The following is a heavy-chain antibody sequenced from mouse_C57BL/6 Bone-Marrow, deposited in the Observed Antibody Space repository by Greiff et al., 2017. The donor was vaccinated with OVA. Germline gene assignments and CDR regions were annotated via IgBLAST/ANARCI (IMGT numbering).Heavy chain of an antibody. V-gene: IGHV1-81*01. CDR3: ARDYYGSSDEDY. J-gene: IGHJ2*01. CDR1: GYTFTSYG. D-gene: IGHD1-1*01. Sequence: QVQLQQSGAELAKPGASVKLSCKASGYTFTSYGISWVKQRTGQGLEWIGEIYPRSGNTYYNEKFKGKATLTADKSSSTAYMELGSMTSEDSAVYFCARDYYGSSDEDYWGQGTTLTVSS. CDR2: IYPRSGNT.